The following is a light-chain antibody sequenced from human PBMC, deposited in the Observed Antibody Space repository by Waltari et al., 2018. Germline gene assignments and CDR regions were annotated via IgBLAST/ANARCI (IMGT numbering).Light chain of an antibody. V-gene: IGKV3-15*01. J-gene: IGKJ4*01. CDR2: GAS. CDR3: QQYDNWPPT. CDR1: QSVKSN. Sequence: EVVMTQSPAMASVSPGERADLFCRASQSVKSNVAWYQQKPGQAPRLLLYGASTRATGVPVRFSGSGSGTEFTLTISSLQSEDFAVYYCQQYDNWPPTFGGGAKVEIK.